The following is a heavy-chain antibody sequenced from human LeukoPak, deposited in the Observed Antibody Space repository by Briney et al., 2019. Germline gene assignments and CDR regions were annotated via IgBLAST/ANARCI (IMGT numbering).Heavy chain of an antibody. J-gene: IGHJ4*02. CDR3: ARSSMIVVVILH. V-gene: IGHV3-30-3*01. Sequence: GGSLRLSCAASGFTFSSYAMHWVRQAPGKGLERVAVISFDGSNKYYADSVKGRFTISRDNSKNTLYLQMNSLRAEDTAVYYCARSSMIVVVILHWGQGTLVTVSS. D-gene: IGHD3-22*01. CDR2: ISFDGSNK. CDR1: GFTFSSYA.